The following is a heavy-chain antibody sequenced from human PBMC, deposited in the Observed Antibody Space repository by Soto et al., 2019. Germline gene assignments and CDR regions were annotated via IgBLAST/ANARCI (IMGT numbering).Heavy chain of an antibody. J-gene: IGHJ3*01. CDR2: IIPMFGTT. V-gene: IGHV1-69*01. Sequence: QVQLVQSGAEVKKPGSSEKVSCKTSGGTFSSHALTWLRQAPGQGLEWMGGIIPMFGTTYTSQKFQGRVAISADETTSTLELSSLRSEDTAVYFCARCDVCYPGGDDAFDLWGQGTTVIVSS. CDR1: GGTFSSHA. D-gene: IGHD2-21*02. CDR3: ARCDVCYPGGDDAFDL.